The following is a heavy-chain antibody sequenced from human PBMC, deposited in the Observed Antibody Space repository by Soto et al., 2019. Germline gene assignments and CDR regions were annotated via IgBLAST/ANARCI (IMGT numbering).Heavy chain of an antibody. CDR1: GGSISSGGYS. CDR3: ARDQREGNWFDP. CDR2: IYHSGST. Sequence: QLQLQESGSGLVRPSQTLSLTCAVSGGSISSGGYSWNWIRQPPGKGLEWIGYIYHSGSTPYNPALKSRVTISVDKSKNQFSLKLSSVTAADTAVYYCARDQREGNWFDPWGQGTLVTVSS. V-gene: IGHV4-30-2*01. J-gene: IGHJ5*02.